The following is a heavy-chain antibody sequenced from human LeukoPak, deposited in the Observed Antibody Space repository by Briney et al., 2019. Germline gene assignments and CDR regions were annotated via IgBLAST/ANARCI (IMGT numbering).Heavy chain of an antibody. J-gene: IGHJ4*02. CDR1: GGSFSGYY. CDR3: ARGYCSGGSCYSQFADY. V-gene: IGHV4-34*01. Sequence: SETLSLTCAAYGGSFSGYYWSWIRQSPGKGLEWIGEINHSGSTNYNPSLKSRVTISVDTSKNQFSLKLSSVTAADTAVYYCARGYCSGGSCYSQFADYWGQGTLVTVSS. CDR2: INHSGST. D-gene: IGHD2-15*01.